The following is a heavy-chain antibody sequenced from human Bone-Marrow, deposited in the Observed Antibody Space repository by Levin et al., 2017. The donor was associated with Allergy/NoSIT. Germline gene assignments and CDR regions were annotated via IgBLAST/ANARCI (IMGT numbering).Heavy chain of an antibody. Sequence: GGSLRLSCIVSGFAVSSNFMSWVRQAPGKGLEWVSVIYSGGSTYYADSVKGRFTISRDNSKNTLYLQMNSLRAEDTAVYYCARYPRYCSGSSCYSGAFDIWGQGTMVTVSS. V-gene: IGHV3-53*01. CDR3: ARYPRYCSGSSCYSGAFDI. CDR1: GFAVSSNF. J-gene: IGHJ3*02. CDR2: IYSGGST. D-gene: IGHD2-15*01.